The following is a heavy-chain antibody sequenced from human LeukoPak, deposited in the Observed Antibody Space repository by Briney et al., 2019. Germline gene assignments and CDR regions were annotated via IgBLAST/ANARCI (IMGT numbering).Heavy chain of an antibody. V-gene: IGHV4-59*01. CDR3: ARGYSYGFGYYYYGMDV. CDR1: GGSISSYY. J-gene: IGHJ6*02. CDR2: IYYSGST. D-gene: IGHD5-18*01. Sequence: KPSETLSLTCTVSGGSISSYYWSWIRQPPGKGLECIGYIYYSGSTNYNPSLKSRVTISVDTSKNQFSLKLSSVTAADTAVYYCARGYSYGFGYYYYGMDVWGQGTTVTVSS.